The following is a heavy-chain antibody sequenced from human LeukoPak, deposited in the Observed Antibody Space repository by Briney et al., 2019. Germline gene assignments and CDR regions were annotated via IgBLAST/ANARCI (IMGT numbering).Heavy chain of an antibody. CDR3: ARDVAPIDY. CDR2: ISSSGSAM. V-gene: IGHV3-48*03. Sequence: GGSLRLSCAASGFTFSSYEMNWVRQAPGKGLEWVSYISSSGSAMYYADSMKGRFIISRDNAKNSLYLQMNSLRAEDTAVYYCARDVAPIDYWGQGTLVTVSS. J-gene: IGHJ4*02. CDR1: GFTFSSYE.